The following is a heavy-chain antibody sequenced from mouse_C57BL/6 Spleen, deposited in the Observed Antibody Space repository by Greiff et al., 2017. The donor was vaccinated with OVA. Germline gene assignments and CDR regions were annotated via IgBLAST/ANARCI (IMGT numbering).Heavy chain of an antibody. CDR2: INPNNGGT. V-gene: IGHV1-18*01. CDR3: ARRVYGNLAWFAY. Sequence: VQLQQSGPELVKPGASVKIPCKASGYTFTDYNMDWVKQSHGKSLEWIGDINPNNGGTIYNQKFKGKATLTVDKSSSTAYMELRSLTSEDTAVYYCARRVYGNLAWFAYWGQGTLVTVSA. D-gene: IGHD2-10*02. J-gene: IGHJ3*01. CDR1: GYTFTDYN.